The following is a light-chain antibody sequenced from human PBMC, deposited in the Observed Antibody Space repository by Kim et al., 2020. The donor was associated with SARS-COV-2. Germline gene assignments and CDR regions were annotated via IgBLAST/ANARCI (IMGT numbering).Light chain of an antibody. CDR3: QHYSRFPYT. J-gene: IGKJ2*01. Sequence: SASVGDRVTITCWASENIGTWLAWYQQKPGRAPSLLIYLASTLESGVPSRFSGTGSGTEFSLSITSLQPDDFATYYCQHYSRFPYTFGQGTKLEI. CDR2: LAS. V-gene: IGKV1-5*03. CDR1: ENIGTW.